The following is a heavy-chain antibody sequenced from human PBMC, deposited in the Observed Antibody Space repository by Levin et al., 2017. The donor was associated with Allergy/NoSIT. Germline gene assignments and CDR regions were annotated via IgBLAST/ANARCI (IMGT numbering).Heavy chain of an antibody. Sequence: GGSLRLSCAASGFTFSSYEMNWVRRAPGKGLEWVSYISSTGSTIYSADSVKGRFTISRDNAKNSLYLPMNSLRAEDTAVYYCARQLGNFWSGYNYFDCWGQGTLVTVSS. CDR2: ISSTGSTI. CDR3: ARQLGNFWSGYNYFDC. D-gene: IGHD3-3*01. V-gene: IGHV3-48*03. CDR1: GFTFSSYE. J-gene: IGHJ4*02.